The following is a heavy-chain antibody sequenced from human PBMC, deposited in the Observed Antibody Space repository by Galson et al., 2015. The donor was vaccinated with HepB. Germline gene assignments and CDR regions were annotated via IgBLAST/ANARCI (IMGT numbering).Heavy chain of an antibody. CDR3: ARDRRTYCYSTSCYYGEFDY. D-gene: IGHD2-2*01. V-gene: IGHV3-33*01. J-gene: IGHJ4*01. Sequence: SLRLSCAASGFTFSSYGMHWVRQAPGKGLEWVAVIWYDGSNKYYADSVKGRFTISRDNSKNTLYLQMNSLRAEDTAVYYCARDRRTYCYSTSCYYGEFDYWGQGTQVTVSS. CDR1: GFTFSSYG. CDR2: IWYDGSNK.